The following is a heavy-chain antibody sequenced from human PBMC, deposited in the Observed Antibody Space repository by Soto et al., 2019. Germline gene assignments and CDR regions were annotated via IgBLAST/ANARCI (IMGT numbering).Heavy chain of an antibody. J-gene: IGHJ4*02. D-gene: IGHD6-13*01. Sequence: LRLSCAASGFTFSSYGMHWVRQAPGKGLEWVAVISYDGTNKYYADSVKGRFTVSRDNSKNTLYLQMDSLRAEDTAIYYCANKGAAGTESFDYWGQGTLVTVSS. CDR2: ISYDGTNK. CDR1: GFTFSSYG. CDR3: ANKGAAGTESFDY. V-gene: IGHV3-30*18.